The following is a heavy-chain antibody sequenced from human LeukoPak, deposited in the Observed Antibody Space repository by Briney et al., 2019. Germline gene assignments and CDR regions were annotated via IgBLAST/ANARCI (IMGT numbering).Heavy chain of an antibody. D-gene: IGHD7-27*01. J-gene: IGHJ4*02. Sequence: GGSLRLSCAASGFSFSSYWMHWVRQAPGKGLVWVSRIKGDGSYITYADSVKGRFTISRDNARNTLYLQMNSLRADDTAVYYCAKSADPGVYYFDYWGQGTLVTVSS. CDR1: GFSFSSYW. V-gene: IGHV3-74*01. CDR3: AKSADPGVYYFDY. CDR2: IKGDGSYI.